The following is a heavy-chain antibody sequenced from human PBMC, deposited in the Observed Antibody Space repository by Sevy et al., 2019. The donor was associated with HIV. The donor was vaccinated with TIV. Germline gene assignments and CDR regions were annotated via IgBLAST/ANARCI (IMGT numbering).Heavy chain of an antibody. CDR3: AREGSYGDDIYHYYYGIDV. V-gene: IGHV3-7*01. CDR2: IYQDGTEK. Sequence: GGSLRLSCEASGFNFRSYWMSWVRQAPGKGLEWVASIYQDGTEKHYGDSLKGRFTISRDNAKNSLYLQVNSLAGEDTAVYYCAREGSYGDDIYHYYYGIDVWGQGTTVTVSS. D-gene: IGHD4-17*01. CDR1: GFNFRSYW. J-gene: IGHJ6*02.